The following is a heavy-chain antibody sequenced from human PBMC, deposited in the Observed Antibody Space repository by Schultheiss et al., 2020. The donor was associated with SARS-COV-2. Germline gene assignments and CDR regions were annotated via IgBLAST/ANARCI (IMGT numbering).Heavy chain of an antibody. CDR3: ARGYCSSTSCSSIGTTLAVARGRAPPDY. D-gene: IGHD2-2*01. V-gene: IGHV1-18*01. CDR2: ISAYNGNT. J-gene: IGHJ4*02. Sequence: ASVKVSCKASGYTFTSYGISWVRQAPGQGLEWMGWISAYNGNTNYAQKLQGRVTMTTDTSTSTAYMELRSLRSEDTAVYYCARGYCSSTSCSSIGTTLAVARGRAPPDYWGQGTLVTVSS. CDR1: GYTFTSYG.